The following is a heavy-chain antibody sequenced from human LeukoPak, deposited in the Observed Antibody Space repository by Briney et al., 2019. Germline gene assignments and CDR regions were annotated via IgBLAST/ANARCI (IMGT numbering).Heavy chain of an antibody. Sequence: SETLSLTCTVSGGSISTYYWSWIRQPPGKGLEWIGYVSYNGNTNYNPSLKSRLTISVDTSENHFSLKLRSVTAADTAVYYRARQIYGSGSYYPFDHWGQGALVTVSS. V-gene: IGHV4-59*01. CDR2: VSYNGNT. D-gene: IGHD3-10*01. CDR1: GGSISTYY. J-gene: IGHJ4*02. CDR3: ARQIYGSGSYYPFDH.